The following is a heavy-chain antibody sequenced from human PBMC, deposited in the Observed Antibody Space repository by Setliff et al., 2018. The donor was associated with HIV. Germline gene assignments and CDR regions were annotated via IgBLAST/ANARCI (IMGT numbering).Heavy chain of an antibody. Sequence: GESLSLSCTGSGFNFADHGISWFRQAPGKGLEWVSFIRSKAHGGTREYAASVKGRFTNSRDDSKTIAYMQMSGLKTEDTAVYFCTSADPPGYCSSHTRPYLFDYWGRGTLVTVSS. V-gene: IGHV3-49*03. D-gene: IGHD2-2*01. CDR2: IRSKAHGGTR. CDR3: TSADPPGYCSSHTRPYLFDY. J-gene: IGHJ4*02. CDR1: GFNFADHG.